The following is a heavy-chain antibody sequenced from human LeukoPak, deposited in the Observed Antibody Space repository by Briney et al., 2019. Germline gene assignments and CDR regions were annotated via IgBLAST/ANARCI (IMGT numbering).Heavy chain of an antibody. CDR3: ARQALGIRGYYFDY. CDR2: IYHSGST. Sequence: SETLSLTCTVPGGSISSYYWSWIRQPPGKGLEWIGEIYHSGSTNYNPSLKSRVTISVDKSKNQFSLKLSSVTAADTAVYYCARQALGIRGYYFDYWGQGTLVTVSS. CDR1: GGSISSYY. V-gene: IGHV4-59*08. J-gene: IGHJ4*02. D-gene: IGHD7-27*01.